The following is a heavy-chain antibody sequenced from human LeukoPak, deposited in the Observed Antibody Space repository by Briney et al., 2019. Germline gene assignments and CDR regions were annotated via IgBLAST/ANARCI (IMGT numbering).Heavy chain of an antibody. Sequence: ASVKVSCKASGYTFTGYYMGWVRQAPGQGLEWMGWVSPNSGGTNYAQKFQGRVTMTRDTSIATAYMEVRGLTSDDTAVYYCARDQDNYGSGVDYWGQGTLVTVSS. CDR2: VSPNSGGT. CDR1: GYTFTGYY. CDR3: ARDQDNYGSGVDY. V-gene: IGHV1-2*02. D-gene: IGHD3-10*01. J-gene: IGHJ4*02.